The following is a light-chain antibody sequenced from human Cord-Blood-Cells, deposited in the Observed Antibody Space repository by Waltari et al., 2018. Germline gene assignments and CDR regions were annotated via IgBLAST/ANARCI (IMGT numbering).Light chain of an antibody. Sequence: QSALTQPASVSGSPGQSITISCTGTSSDVGGYNYVSLYQQHPGKAPKCMIYDVSNRPAGVSNLFSGAKSGNTASLTISVLQAEDEADYYCSSYTSSSTYVFGTGTKVTVL. CDR2: DVS. V-gene: IGLV2-14*01. CDR1: SSDVGGYNY. CDR3: SSYTSSSTYV. J-gene: IGLJ1*01.